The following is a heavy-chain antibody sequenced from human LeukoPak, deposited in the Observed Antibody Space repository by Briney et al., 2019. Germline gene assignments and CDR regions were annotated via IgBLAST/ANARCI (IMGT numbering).Heavy chain of an antibody. V-gene: IGHV5-51*01. J-gene: IGHJ4*02. CDR2: FFPGDSET. D-gene: IGHD3-22*01. CDR1: GYSFTTYW. CDR3: ATLRSGYYCDYFDY. Sequence: GESLKISCQGSGYSFTTYWIGWVRQMPGKGLEWMGIFFPGDSETIYSPSFQGQVTISADKSISTAYLQWSSLKASDTAMYYCATLRSGYYCDYFDYWGQGTLVTVSS.